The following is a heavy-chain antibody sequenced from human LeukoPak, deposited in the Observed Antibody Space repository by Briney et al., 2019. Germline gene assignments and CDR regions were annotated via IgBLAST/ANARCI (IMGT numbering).Heavy chain of an antibody. J-gene: IGHJ4*02. CDR1: GFTFSSYS. CDR2: ISNSSSYI. CDR3: ARDRSRIGGIDY. Sequence: GGSLRLSCAASGFTFSSYSMNWVRQAPGKGLEWVSSISNSSSYIYYADSVKGRFTISRDNDKHPLYLQMNSLRAEDTAVYYWARDRSRIGGIDYWGQGTLVTVPS. V-gene: IGHV3-21*01. D-gene: IGHD3-16*01.